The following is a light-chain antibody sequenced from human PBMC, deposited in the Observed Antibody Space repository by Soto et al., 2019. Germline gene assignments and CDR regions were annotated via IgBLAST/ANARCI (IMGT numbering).Light chain of an antibody. V-gene: IGKV3D-7*01. CDR2: GAS. Sequence: EIVMTQSPGTLSLSPGGRATLSCRASQSISNTYLSWYQQEPGQAPRLLIYGASTRATGIPARFSGSGSGTDFTLTISSLQPEDFAVYYCHQDYDLPLTFGGGTRVEIK. CDR1: QSISNTY. CDR3: HQDYDLPLT. J-gene: IGKJ4*01.